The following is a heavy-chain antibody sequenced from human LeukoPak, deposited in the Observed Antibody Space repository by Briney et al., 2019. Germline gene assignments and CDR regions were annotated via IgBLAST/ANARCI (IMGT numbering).Heavy chain of an antibody. Sequence: SQTLSLTCTVSGGSISSGGYYWSWIRQPPGKGLEWIGYIYHSGSTYYNPSLKSRVTISVDRSKNQFSLKLSSVTAADTAVYYCARGGYCSSTSCYGTTDFDYWGQGTLVTVSS. V-gene: IGHV4-30-2*01. J-gene: IGHJ4*02. CDR3: ARGGYCSSTSCYGTTDFDY. CDR1: GGSISSGGYY. CDR2: IYHSGST. D-gene: IGHD2-2*01.